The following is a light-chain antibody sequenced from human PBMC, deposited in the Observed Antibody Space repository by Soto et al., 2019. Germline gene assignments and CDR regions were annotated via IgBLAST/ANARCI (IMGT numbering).Light chain of an antibody. J-gene: IGLJ2*01. CDR3: CSYAGSPTFVI. CDR1: SSDVGSYNL. V-gene: IGLV2-23*02. CDR2: EVS. Sequence: QSALTQPASVSGSPGQSITIPCTGASSDVGSYNLVSWYQQHPGKAPKLMIYEVSRRPSGISNRFSGSKSGNTASLTISGLQAEDEADYYCCSYAGSPTFVISGGGTKLTVL.